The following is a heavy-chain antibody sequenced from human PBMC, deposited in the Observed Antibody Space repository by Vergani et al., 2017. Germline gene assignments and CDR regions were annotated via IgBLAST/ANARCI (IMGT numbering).Heavy chain of an antibody. J-gene: IGHJ5*02. Sequence: QVQLVESGGGVVQPGRSLRLSCAASGFTFNQYGMHWVRQAPGKGLEWVAVTWYDGNNKQYADSVKGRFTISRDNSKRTMYLQMNSLRDEDTGVYYCERDLRLLYNRFDPWGQGTLVTVSS. D-gene: IGHD1-14*01. V-gene: IGHV3-33*01. CDR3: ERDLRLLYNRFDP. CDR2: TWYDGNNK. CDR1: GFTFNQYG.